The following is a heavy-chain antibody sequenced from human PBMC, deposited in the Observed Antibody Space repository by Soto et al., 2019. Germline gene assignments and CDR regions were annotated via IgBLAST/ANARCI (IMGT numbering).Heavy chain of an antibody. V-gene: IGHV3-30*18. CDR3: AKEPNIPVGLDY. CDR1: GFTFSSYG. CDR2: ISYDGSNK. J-gene: IGHJ4*02. Sequence: GGSLRLSCAASGFTFSSYGMHWVRQAPGKGLEWVAVISYDGSNKYYADSVKGRFTISRDNSKNTLYLQMNSLRAEDTAVYYCAKEPNIPVGLDYWGQGTLVTVSS.